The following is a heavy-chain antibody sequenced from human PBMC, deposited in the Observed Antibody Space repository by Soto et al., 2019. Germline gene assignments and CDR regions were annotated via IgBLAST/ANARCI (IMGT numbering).Heavy chain of an antibody. D-gene: IGHD3-22*01. J-gene: IGHJ4*02. Sequence: SVKVSCKASGGTFSSYAISWVRQAPGQGLEWMGGIIPIFGTANYAQKFQGRVTITADESTSTAYMELSSLRSEDTAVYYCARSMVTYYYDSSGYPFDYWGQGTLVTVSS. V-gene: IGHV1-69*13. CDR3: ARSMVTYYYDSSGYPFDY. CDR1: GGTFSSYA. CDR2: IIPIFGTA.